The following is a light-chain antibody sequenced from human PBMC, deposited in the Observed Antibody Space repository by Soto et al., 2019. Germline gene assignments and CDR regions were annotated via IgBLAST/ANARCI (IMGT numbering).Light chain of an antibody. CDR2: SAS. Sequence: DIQMTQSPSSLSASVGDRVTITCRASQSIDNYLNWNQQKSGKAPQLLIYSASHLQSGVPSRFSGGGYGTDFILTISSLQPEDSAIYFCQQSITAPLTFGGGTKVEIK. CDR1: QSIDNY. CDR3: QQSITAPLT. V-gene: IGKV1-39*01. J-gene: IGKJ4*01.